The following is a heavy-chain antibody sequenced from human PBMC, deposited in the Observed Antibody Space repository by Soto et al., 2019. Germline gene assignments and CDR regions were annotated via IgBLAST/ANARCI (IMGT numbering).Heavy chain of an antibody. Sequence: QVQLQESGPGLVKPSETLSLTCTVSGGSISSYYWSWIRQPPGKGLEWIGFIFYSGSTSYNPSLKSRGSIAVDTGQYQFSLKLDCGTTAETAVYYYASIIRGPGLSFDSWGQGTLVAVSS. CDR1: GGSISSYY. V-gene: IGHV4-59*01. CDR2: IFYSGST. J-gene: IGHJ5*01. CDR3: ASIIRGPGLSFDS.